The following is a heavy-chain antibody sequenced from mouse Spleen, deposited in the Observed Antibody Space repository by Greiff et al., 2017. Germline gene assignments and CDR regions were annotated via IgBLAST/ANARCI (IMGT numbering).Heavy chain of an antibody. V-gene: IGHV1-55*01. D-gene: IGHD2-14*01. CDR1: GYNFTSYW. Sequence: QVHVKQPGAELVKPGTSVKLSCKASGYNFTSYWINWVKLRPGQGLEWIGDIYPGSGSTNYNEKFKSKATLTVDTSSSTAYMQLSSLASEDSALYYCARERYAYFDYWGQGTTLTVSS. CDR2: IYPGSGST. CDR3: ARERYAYFDY. J-gene: IGHJ2*01.